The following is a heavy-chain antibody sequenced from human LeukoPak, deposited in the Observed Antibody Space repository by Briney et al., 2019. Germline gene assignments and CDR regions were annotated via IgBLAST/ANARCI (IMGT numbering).Heavy chain of an antibody. CDR1: GGSISSSSYY. V-gene: IGHV4-39*01. D-gene: IGHD2-2*01. Sequence: SETLSLTCTVSGGSISSSSYYWGWIRQPPGKGLEWIGSIYYSGSTYYNPSLKSRVTISVDTSKNQFSLKLSSVTAADTAVYYCAIHVSPYCSSTSCYAWSFDYWGQGTLVTVSS. CDR3: AIHVSPYCSSTSCYAWSFDY. J-gene: IGHJ4*02. CDR2: IYYSGST.